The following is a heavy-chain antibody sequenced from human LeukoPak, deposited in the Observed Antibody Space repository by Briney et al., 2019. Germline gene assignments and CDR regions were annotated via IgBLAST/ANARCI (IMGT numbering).Heavy chain of an antibody. D-gene: IGHD1-26*01. Sequence: SETLSLTCNVSGGSISSVSYYWGWIRQPPGKGLEWIGSMYYSGSTYYNPSLKSRVTMSVDTSKNQFSLKLSSVTAADTAVYYCARDRLNRYSGSYEVDYWGQGTLVTVSS. CDR1: GGSISSVSYY. CDR3: ARDRLNRYSGSYEVDY. CDR2: MYYSGST. J-gene: IGHJ4*02. V-gene: IGHV4-39*07.